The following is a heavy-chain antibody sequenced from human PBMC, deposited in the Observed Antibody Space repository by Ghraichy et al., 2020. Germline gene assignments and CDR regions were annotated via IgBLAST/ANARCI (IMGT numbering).Heavy chain of an antibody. CDR2: ISYDGSNK. V-gene: IGHV3-30*18. CDR3: AKAHLET. Sequence: GGSLRLSCAASGFTFSSYGMHWVRQAPGKGLEWVAVISYDGSNKYYVDSVKGRFTISRDNSKNTLYLQMNSLRAEDTAVYYCAKAHLETWGQGTLVTVSS. J-gene: IGHJ4*02. CDR1: GFTFSSYG.